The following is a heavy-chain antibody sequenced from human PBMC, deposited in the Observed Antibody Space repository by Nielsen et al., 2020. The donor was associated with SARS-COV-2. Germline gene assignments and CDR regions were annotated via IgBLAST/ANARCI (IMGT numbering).Heavy chain of an antibody. J-gene: IGHJ6*02. V-gene: IGHV1-46*01. D-gene: IGHD6-13*01. CDR2: INPSGGST. CDR3: ARVGIAAAGTVGYYYYGMDV. CDR1: GYTFTSYY. Sequence: ASVQVSCKASGYTFTSYYMHWVRQAPGQELEWMGIINPSGGSTSYAQKFQGRVTMTSNTSTSTVYMELSSLRSEDTAVYYCARVGIAAAGTVGYYYYGMDVWGQGTTVTVSS.